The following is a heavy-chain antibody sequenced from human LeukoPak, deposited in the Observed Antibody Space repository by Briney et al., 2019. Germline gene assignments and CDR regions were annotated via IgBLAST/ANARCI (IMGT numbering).Heavy chain of an antibody. J-gene: IGHJ4*02. V-gene: IGHV3-15*01. CDR1: GFAFSNAW. CDR2: VKSKTDGGTT. Sequence: GGSLRLSCAASGFAFSNAWMIWVRQAPGKGLEWVGRVKSKTDGGTTDYAAPVKGRFTISRDDSKMTLYLQMNSLKTEDTAVYYCTTYSSGWSYDDWGQGTLVTVSS. CDR3: TTYSSGWSYDD. D-gene: IGHD6-19*01.